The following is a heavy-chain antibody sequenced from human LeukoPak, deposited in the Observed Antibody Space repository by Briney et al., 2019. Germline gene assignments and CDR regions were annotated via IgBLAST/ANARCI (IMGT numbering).Heavy chain of an antibody. D-gene: IGHD3-3*01. Sequence: ASVKVSCKASGYTFTSYYMHWVRQAPGQGLEWMGIINPSGGSTSYAQKFQGRVTMTRDTSTSTVYMELSSLRSEDTAVYYCARASPTYYDFWSGYSPGMDVWGQGTTVTVSS. CDR3: ARASPTYYDFWSGYSPGMDV. V-gene: IGHV1-46*01. J-gene: IGHJ6*02. CDR2: INPSGGST. CDR1: GYTFTSYY.